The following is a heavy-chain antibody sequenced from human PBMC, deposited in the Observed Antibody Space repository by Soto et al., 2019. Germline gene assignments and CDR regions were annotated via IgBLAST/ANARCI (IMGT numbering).Heavy chain of an antibody. CDR3: ARGPPQQLVRSPIFDY. CDR2: INTNTGNP. V-gene: IGHV7-4-1*02. CDR1: GYTFTSYA. Sequence: ASVKVSCKASGYTFTSYAMNWVRQAPGQGLEWMGWINTNTGNPTYAQGFTGRFVFSLDTSVSTAYLQISSLKAEDTAVYYCARGPPQQLVRSPIFDYWGQGTLVTVSS. D-gene: IGHD6-13*01. J-gene: IGHJ4*02.